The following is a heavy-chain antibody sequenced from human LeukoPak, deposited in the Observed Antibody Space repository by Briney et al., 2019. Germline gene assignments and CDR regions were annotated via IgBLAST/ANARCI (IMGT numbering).Heavy chain of an antibody. CDR3: ARVKIGEWELDDAFDI. V-gene: IGHV3-74*01. D-gene: IGHD1-26*01. Sequence: GGSLRLSCAASGFTFSSYWMHWVRQAPGKGLVWVSRINTDGSSTSYADSVKGRFTISRDNAKNTLYLQMNSLRAEDTAVYYCARVKIGEWELDDAFDIWGQGTMVTVSS. J-gene: IGHJ3*02. CDR2: INTDGSST. CDR1: GFTFSSYW.